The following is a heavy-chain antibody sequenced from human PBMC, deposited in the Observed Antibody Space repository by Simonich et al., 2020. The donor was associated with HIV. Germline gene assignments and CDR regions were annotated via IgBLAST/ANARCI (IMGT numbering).Heavy chain of an antibody. Sequence: QALLKQWGTGLLKPSEPLSLTCAVYAGSFSGHYWSWIRPFPGKGLEWSAEINHSGSTIYSPSLKSRVTISVDPSKNQFSLKLSSVTAADTAVYYCARQSLAARLFDDWGQGTLVTVSS. J-gene: IGHJ4*02. V-gene: IGHV4-34*01. CDR2: INHSGST. CDR1: AGSFSGHY. D-gene: IGHD6-6*01. CDR3: ARQSLAARLFDD.